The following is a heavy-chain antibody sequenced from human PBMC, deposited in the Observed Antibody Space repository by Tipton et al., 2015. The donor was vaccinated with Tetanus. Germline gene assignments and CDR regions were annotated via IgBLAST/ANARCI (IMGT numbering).Heavy chain of an antibody. J-gene: IGHJ4*02. CDR2: LYFSGRT. Sequence: TLSLTCTVSGSSISSGNYYWGWIRQPPGKGLEWIGSLYFSGRTYYSPPLKSRVTISVDTSNNQFSLKLTSVTAADSAVYYCARHESLVGGSYDYWGQGTLVTVSS. D-gene: IGHD3-10*01. CDR1: GSSISSGNYY. V-gene: IGHV4-39*01. CDR3: ARHESLVGGSYDY.